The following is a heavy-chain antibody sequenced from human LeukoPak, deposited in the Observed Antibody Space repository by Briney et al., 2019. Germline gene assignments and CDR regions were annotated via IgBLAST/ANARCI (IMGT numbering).Heavy chain of an antibody. CDR2: ISAYYGNT. D-gene: IGHD2-2*01. CDR1: GYTFTNYG. J-gene: IGHJ4*02. CDR3: ASGCSSTSCSYDY. V-gene: IGHV1-18*01. Sequence: ASVKVSCKASGYTFTNYGISWVRQAPGQGLEWMGWISAYYGNTKYAQKLQGRVTMTTDTSTSTAYMELRSLRSDDTAVYYCASGCSSTSCSYDYWGQGTLVIVSS.